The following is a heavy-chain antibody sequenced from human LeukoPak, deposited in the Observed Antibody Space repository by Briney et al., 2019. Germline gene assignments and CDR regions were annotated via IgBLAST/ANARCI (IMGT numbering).Heavy chain of an antibody. D-gene: IGHD4-17*01. CDR2: IYYNGSA. CDR1: GFGVDNNY. CDR3: VRGGDLRAGWFDL. V-gene: IGHV3-66*01. Sequence: GGSLRLSCAASGFGVDNNYMSWVRRAPGKGLECVSIIYYNGSAYYTDSVRGRFTTSRDSAKNTLFLQMNSLRAGDTAVYYCVRGGDLRAGWFDLWGRGTLVTVSS. J-gene: IGHJ2*01.